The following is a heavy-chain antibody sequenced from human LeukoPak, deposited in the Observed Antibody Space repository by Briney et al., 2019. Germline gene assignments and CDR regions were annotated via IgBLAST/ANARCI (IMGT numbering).Heavy chain of an antibody. J-gene: IGHJ4*02. CDR3: ARDRRNYDSSGYYWDY. CDR2: ISSSSSYI. V-gene: IGHV3-21*01. D-gene: IGHD3-22*01. CDR1: GFTFSSYS. Sequence: AGGSLRLSCAASGFTFSSYSMNWVRQAPGKGLELVSSISSSSSYIYYADSVKGRFTISRDNAKNSLYLQMNSLRAEDTAVYYCARDRRNYDSSGYYWDYWGQGTLVTVSS.